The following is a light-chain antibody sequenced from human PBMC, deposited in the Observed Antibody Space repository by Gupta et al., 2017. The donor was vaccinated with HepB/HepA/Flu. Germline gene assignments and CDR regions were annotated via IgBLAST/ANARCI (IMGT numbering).Light chain of an antibody. CDR1: SSDVGGYNY. V-gene: IGLV2-14*01. CDR2: DVS. CDR3: SSFTRSNTVL. J-gene: IGLJ2*01. Sequence: QSALTQPASVSASTGRSHTISCTGTSSDVGGYNYVSWYQQHPGKAPKILIYDVSDRPSGVSNRFSGSKSGNTASLTISGLQAEDEADYYCSSFTRSNTVLFGGGTKLTVL.